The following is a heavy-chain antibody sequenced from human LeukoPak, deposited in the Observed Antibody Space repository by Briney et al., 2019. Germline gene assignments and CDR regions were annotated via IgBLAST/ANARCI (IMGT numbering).Heavy chain of an antibody. V-gene: IGHV1-8*03. Sequence: ASVKVSCKASGYIFTSYDINWVRQATGQGLEWMGWMNPNSGKTGYAQKFQGRVTITRNTSISTAYMELSSLRSEDTAVYYCARGPNTYYDFWSGYYRGSYYYYYMDVWGKGTTVTVSS. D-gene: IGHD3-3*01. CDR3: ARGPNTYYDFWSGYYRGSYYYYYMDV. J-gene: IGHJ6*03. CDR1: GYIFTSYD. CDR2: MNPNSGKT.